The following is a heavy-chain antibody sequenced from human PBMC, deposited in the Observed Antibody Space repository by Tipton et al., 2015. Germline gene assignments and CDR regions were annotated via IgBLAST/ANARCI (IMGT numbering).Heavy chain of an antibody. V-gene: IGHV5-51*01. CDR1: GYIFTSFW. Sequence: QSGAEVKKPGESLKISCKGSGYIFTSFWIGWVRQMPGKGLEWMGTIYPGDSETRYNPSFQGQVTISAEKSITTAYLQWRSLKASDTAMYYCVRRARRVGSHSYPYYFDYWGQGTLVPVSS. J-gene: IGHJ4*02. CDR2: IYPGDSET. D-gene: IGHD1-26*01. CDR3: VRRARRVGSHSYPYYFDY.